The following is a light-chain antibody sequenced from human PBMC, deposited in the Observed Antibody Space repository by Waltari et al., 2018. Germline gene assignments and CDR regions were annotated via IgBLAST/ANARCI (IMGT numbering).Light chain of an antibody. CDR2: GST. V-gene: IGLV1-40*01. Sequence: QSVLTQPPSVSGAPGQSVTISSTGRGSQLGAGYDVRWYQQLPRAAPKLLIYGSTSRPLGVPDRFFGSTSGTSASLAITGLQAEDEADYYCQSYDTSLRVVFGGGTKLTVL. J-gene: IGLJ3*02. CDR1: GSQLGAGYD. CDR3: QSYDTSLRVV.